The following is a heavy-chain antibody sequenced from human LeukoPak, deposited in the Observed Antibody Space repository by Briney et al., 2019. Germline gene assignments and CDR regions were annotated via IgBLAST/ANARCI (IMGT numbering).Heavy chain of an antibody. CDR3: AREANWNDPGY. Sequence: PGGSLRLSCAASGFTFSSYSMNWVRQAPGKGLEWVANIKQDGSEKYYVDSVKGRFTISRDNAKNSLYLQMNSLRAEDTAVYYCAREANWNDPGYWGQGTLVTVSS. CDR2: IKQDGSEK. CDR1: GFTFSSYS. V-gene: IGHV3-7*01. J-gene: IGHJ4*02. D-gene: IGHD1-1*01.